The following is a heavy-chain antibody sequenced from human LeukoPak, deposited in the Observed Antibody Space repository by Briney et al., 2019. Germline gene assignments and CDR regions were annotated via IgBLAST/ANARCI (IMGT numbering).Heavy chain of an antibody. CDR2: VFHSGTT. J-gene: IGHJ3*02. Sequence: PSETLSLTCNVSGDSLTSHFWSWIRQTPGKGLEWIGYVFHSGTTNYSPSLKSRVTISLDTSKKEFYLRLASMTAADNAVYYCARRMATVTDAFDTWGRGTMVSVSS. CDR1: GDSLTSHF. V-gene: IGHV4-59*08. CDR3: ARRMATVTDAFDT. D-gene: IGHD5-24*01.